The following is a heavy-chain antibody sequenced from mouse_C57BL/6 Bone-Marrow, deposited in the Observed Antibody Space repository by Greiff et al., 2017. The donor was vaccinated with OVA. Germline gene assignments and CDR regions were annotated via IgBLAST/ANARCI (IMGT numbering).Heavy chain of an antibody. J-gene: IGHJ4*01. CDR2: SRNKANDYTT. D-gene: IGHD2-5*01. CDR1: GFTFSDFY. Sequence: EVKVVESGGGLVQSGRSLRLSCATSGFTFSDFYMEWVRQAPGKGLEWIAASRNKANDYTTEYSASVKGRFIVSRDTSQSILYLQMNALRAEDTAIYYCARDAYYSNRYYAMDYWGQGTSVTVSS. CDR3: ARDAYYSNRYYAMDY. V-gene: IGHV7-1*01.